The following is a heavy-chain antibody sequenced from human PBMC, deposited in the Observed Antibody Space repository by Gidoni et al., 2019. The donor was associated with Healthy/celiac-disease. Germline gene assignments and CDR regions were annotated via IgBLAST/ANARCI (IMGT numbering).Heavy chain of an antibody. V-gene: IGHV3-7*01. Sequence: EVQLVESGGGLVQPGGSLRFSCAAPGFPFSSYWMSWVRQAPGKGLEWVANIKKDGSEKYYVDSVKGRFTISRDNAKNSLYLQMNSMRAEDTAVYYCARDPGTQIPVGYFDYWGQGTLVTVSS. CDR3: ARDPGTQIPVGYFDY. CDR2: IKKDGSEK. CDR1: GFPFSSYW. D-gene: IGHD1-1*01. J-gene: IGHJ4*02.